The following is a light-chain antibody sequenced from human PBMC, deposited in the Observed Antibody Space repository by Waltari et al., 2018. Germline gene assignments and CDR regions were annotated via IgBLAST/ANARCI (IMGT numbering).Light chain of an antibody. Sequence: DTRLTQSPSTLSASVGDRVTMTCRASQSINMWLAWYQQKPGRAPTLLIYKASILQSGVPSRFSGSGSGTEFTLTIAGLRPDDIGTYYCQQYDRYPETVGQGT. CDR1: QSINMW. J-gene: IGKJ2*01. V-gene: IGKV1-5*03. CDR2: KAS. CDR3: QQYDRYPET.